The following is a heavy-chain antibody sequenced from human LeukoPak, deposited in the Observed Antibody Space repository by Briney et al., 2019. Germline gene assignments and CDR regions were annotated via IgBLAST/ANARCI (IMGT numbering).Heavy chain of an antibody. V-gene: IGHV3-21*01. CDR1: GFTFSSYA. D-gene: IGHD5-12*01. Sequence: PGGSLRLSCAASGFTFSSYAMSWVRQAPGKGLEWVSSISSSSSYIYYADTVKGRFTISRDNAKNSLYLQMNSLRAEDTAVYYCARDRSYSGYRLLFDYWGQGTLVTVSS. CDR3: ARDRSYSGYRLLFDY. CDR2: ISSSSSYI. J-gene: IGHJ4*02.